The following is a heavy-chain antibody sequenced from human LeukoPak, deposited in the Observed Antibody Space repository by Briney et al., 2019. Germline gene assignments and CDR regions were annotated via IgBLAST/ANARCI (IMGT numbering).Heavy chain of an antibody. J-gene: IGHJ6*02. CDR2: INPSGGST. D-gene: IGHD3-3*01. CDR1: GYTFTSYY. V-gene: IGHV1-46*01. Sequence: ASVKVSCKASGYTFTSYYMHWVRQAPGQGLEWMGIINPSGGSTSYAQKFQGRVTMTRDTSTSTVYMELSSLRSEDTAVYYCAREDCITIFGVVITPDYYYGMDVWGQGTTVTVSS. CDR3: AREDCITIFGVVITPDYYYGMDV.